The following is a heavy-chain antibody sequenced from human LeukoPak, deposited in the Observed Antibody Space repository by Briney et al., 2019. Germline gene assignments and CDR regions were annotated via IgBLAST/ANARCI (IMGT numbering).Heavy chain of an antibody. CDR2: ISYDGSNK. CDR1: GFTFSSYG. Sequence: GGSLRLSCAASGFTFSSYGMHWVRQAPGKGLEWVAVISYDGSNKYYADSVKGRFTISRDNSKNTLYLQMNSLRAEDTAVYYCAKEGELGDYGDYLYYFDYWGQGTLVTVSS. CDR3: AKEGELGDYGDYLYYFDY. V-gene: IGHV3-30*18. D-gene: IGHD4-17*01. J-gene: IGHJ4*02.